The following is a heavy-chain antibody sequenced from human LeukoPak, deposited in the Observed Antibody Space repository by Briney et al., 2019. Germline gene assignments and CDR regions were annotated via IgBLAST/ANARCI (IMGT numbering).Heavy chain of an antibody. CDR1: GFTFGNYW. J-gene: IGHJ4*02. D-gene: IGHD1-14*01. CDR3: ARELDAAQTVDY. Sequence: GGSLRLSCAASGFTFGNYWMKWVRDAPGKGLVWVSRLNTDGSLATYADSVKGQFTISRDNAKNTLYLQMNSLRVDDTAVYYCARELDAAQTVDYWGQGTLVTVSS. CDR2: LNTDGSLA. V-gene: IGHV3-74*01.